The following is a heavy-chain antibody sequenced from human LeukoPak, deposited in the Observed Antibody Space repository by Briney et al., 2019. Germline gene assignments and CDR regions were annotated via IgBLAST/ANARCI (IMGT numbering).Heavy chain of an antibody. Sequence: ASVKVSCKASGYTFTSYAMHWVRQAPGQRLEWMGWINAGNGNTKYSQKFQGRVTITRDTSASTAYMELSSLRSEDTAVYYCARGRMVVAATPDWFDPWGQGTLVTVSP. CDR1: GYTFTSYA. J-gene: IGHJ5*02. V-gene: IGHV1-3*01. D-gene: IGHD2-15*01. CDR2: INAGNGNT. CDR3: ARGRMVVAATPDWFDP.